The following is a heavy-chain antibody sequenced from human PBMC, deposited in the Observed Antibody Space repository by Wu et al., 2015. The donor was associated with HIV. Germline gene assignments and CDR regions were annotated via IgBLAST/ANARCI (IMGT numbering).Heavy chain of an antibody. V-gene: IGHV1-69*01. CDR2: IIPIFGTA. CDR3: ARVRGLLWFGESNYYYMDV. D-gene: IGHD3-10*01. CDR1: GGTFSSYA. Sequence: QLVQSGAEVKKPGSSVKVSCKASGGTFSSYAISWVRQAPGQGLEWMGGIIPIFGTANYAQKFQGRVTITADESTSTAYMELSSLRSEDTAVYYCARVRGLLWFGESNYYYMDVWGKGTTVTVSS. J-gene: IGHJ6*03.